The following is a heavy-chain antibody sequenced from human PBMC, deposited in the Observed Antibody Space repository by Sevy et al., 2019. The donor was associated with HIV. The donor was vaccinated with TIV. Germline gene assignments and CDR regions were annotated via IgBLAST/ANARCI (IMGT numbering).Heavy chain of an antibody. CDR3: VARITMIVVVTGDFDY. V-gene: IGHV1-24*01. CDR1: GYTLTELS. J-gene: IGHJ4*02. Sequence: ASVKVSCKVSGYTLTELSMHWVRQAPGKGLEWMGGFDPEDGETIYAQKFQGRVTMTEDTSTDTAYMELSSLRSEDTAVYYCVARITMIVVVTGDFDYWGQGTLVTVSS. D-gene: IGHD3-22*01. CDR2: FDPEDGET.